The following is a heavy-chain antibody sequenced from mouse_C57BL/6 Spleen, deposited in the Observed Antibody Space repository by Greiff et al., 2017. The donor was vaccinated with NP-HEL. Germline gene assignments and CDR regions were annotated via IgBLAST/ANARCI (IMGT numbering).Heavy chain of an antibody. D-gene: IGHD1-1*01. J-gene: IGHJ2*01. CDR2: ISSGSSTI. V-gene: IGHV5-17*01. CDR3: ARGTYDGFDY. CDR1: GFTFSDYG. Sequence: EVMLVESGGGLVKPGGSLKLSCAASGFTFSDYGMHWVRQAPEKGLEWVAYISSGSSTIYYADTVKGRFTISRDNAKNTLFLQMTSLRSEDTAMYYCARGTYDGFDYWGQGTTLTVSS.